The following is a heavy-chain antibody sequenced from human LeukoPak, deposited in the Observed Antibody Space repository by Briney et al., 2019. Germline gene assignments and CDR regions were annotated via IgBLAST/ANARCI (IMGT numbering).Heavy chain of an antibody. V-gene: IGHV4-34*01. D-gene: IGHD3-3*01. Sequence: PSETLSLTCAVYGGSFSGYYWSWIRQPPGKGLEWIGEINHSGSTNYNPSLKSRVTISVDTSKNQFSLKLSSVTAADTAVYYCARXTIFGGPSDYWGQGTLVTVSS. CDR2: INHSGST. CDR3: ARXTIFGGPSDY. CDR1: GGSFSGYY. J-gene: IGHJ4*02.